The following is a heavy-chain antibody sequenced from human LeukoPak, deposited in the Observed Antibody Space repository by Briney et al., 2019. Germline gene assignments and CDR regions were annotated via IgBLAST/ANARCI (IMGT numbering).Heavy chain of an antibody. CDR1: GYTFTSYA. CDR3: ARETTYYYDSSGYHWYFDL. V-gene: IGHV1-3*01. D-gene: IGHD3-22*01. Sequence: AASVMVSCKASGYTFTSYAMHWVRQAPGQRLEWMGWINAGNGNTKYSQKFQGRVTITRDTSASTAYMELSSLRSEDTAVYYCARETTYYYDSSGYHWYFDLWGRGTLVTVSS. CDR2: INAGNGNT. J-gene: IGHJ2*01.